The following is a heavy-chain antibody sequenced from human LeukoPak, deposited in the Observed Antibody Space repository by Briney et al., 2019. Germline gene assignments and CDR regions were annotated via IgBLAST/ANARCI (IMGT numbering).Heavy chain of an antibody. CDR1: GFTFSSYA. J-gene: IGHJ4*02. D-gene: IGHD3-10*01. CDR2: ISGTGGTT. Sequence: GGSLRLSCAASGFTFSSYAKSWVRQAPGKGLEWVSGISGTGGTTDYADSVKGRFTISRDNSKNTLYLQMNSLRAEDTAVYYCAKDRVPYYYGSGTNYFDYWGQGTLVTVSS. CDR3: AKDRVPYYYGSGTNYFDY. V-gene: IGHV3-23*01.